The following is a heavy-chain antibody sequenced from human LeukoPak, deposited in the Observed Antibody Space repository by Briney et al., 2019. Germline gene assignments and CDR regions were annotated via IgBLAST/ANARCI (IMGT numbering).Heavy chain of an antibody. D-gene: IGHD3-10*01. CDR1: GFTFSSYG. Sequence: GGSLRLSCAASGFTFSSYGMSWVRQAPGKGLEWVSAISGSGGSTYYADSVKGRFTISRDNSKNTLYLQMNSLRAEDTAVYYCAKKSRGSGSYYGDYWGQGILVTVSS. CDR3: AKKSRGSGSYYGDY. V-gene: IGHV3-23*01. CDR2: ISGSGGST. J-gene: IGHJ4*02.